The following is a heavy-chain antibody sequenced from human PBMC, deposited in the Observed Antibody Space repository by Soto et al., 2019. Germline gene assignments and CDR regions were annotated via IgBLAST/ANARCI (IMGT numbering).Heavy chain of an antibody. Sequence: SISSDYWWTWVRQPPGKGLEWIGEFHHTGSTNYNPSLESRVTISVDTSNNQFSLKLSPVTAADTAVYYCAGRRTAPCWGQGTLVTVSS. J-gene: IGHJ4*02. CDR3: AGRRTAPC. CDR1: SISSDYW. CDR2: FHHTGST. V-gene: IGHV4-4*02.